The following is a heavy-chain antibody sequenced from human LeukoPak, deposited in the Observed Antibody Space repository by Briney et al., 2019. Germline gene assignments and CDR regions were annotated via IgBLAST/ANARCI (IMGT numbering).Heavy chain of an antibody. D-gene: IGHD6-13*01. V-gene: IGHV3-53*04. CDR1: GFTFSSYE. Sequence: GGSLRLSCAASGFTFSSYEMSWVRQAPGKGLEWVSVIYSGGSTYYADSVEGRFTISRHNSKNTLYLQMNSLRAEDTAVYYCACHGIAASTDYYFDYWGQGTLVTVSS. CDR2: IYSGGST. CDR3: ACHGIAASTDYYFDY. J-gene: IGHJ4*02.